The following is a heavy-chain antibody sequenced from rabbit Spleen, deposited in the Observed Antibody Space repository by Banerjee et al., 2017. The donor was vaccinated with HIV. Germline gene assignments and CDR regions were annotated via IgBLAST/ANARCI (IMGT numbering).Heavy chain of an antibody. CDR3: ARDSGSSFSSYGMDL. CDR1: GFSFSSGYD. V-gene: IGHV1S40*01. CDR2: IEGGSSAFS. Sequence: QSLEESGGGLVKPGASLTLTCKASGFSFSSGYDMCWVRQAPGKGLEWIACIEGGSSAFSYFASWAKGRFTCSKTSSTTVTLQMTSLTAADTATYFCARDSGSSFSSYGMDLWGPGTLVTVS. D-gene: IGHD8-1*01. J-gene: IGHJ6*01.